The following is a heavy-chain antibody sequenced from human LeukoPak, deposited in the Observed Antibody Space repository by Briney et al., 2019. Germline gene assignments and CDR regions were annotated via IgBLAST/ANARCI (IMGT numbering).Heavy chain of an antibody. D-gene: IGHD6-19*01. J-gene: IGHJ5*01. CDR2: ISGSGGTT. V-gene: IGHV3-23*01. CDR3: PKMAGGSSGWYES. Sequence: PGASLRLSCAASGFTFSSYAMSWVRQSRGKGLEWVSSISGSGGTTHYANSVKGRFTISRDNSKNTLHLQMNSLRVEDTAVYYCPKMAGGSSGWYESWGQGTLVTVSS. CDR1: GFTFSSYA.